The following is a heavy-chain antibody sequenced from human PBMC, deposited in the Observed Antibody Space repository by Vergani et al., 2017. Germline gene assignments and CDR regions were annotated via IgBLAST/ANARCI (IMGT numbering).Heavy chain of an antibody. J-gene: IGHJ6*02. CDR2: IIPIFGTA. V-gene: IGHV1-69*01. CDR1: GGTFSSYA. CDR3: ATPRRDYYYYGMDV. Sequence: QVQLVQSGAEVKKPGSSVKVSCKASGGTFSSYAISWVRQAPGQGLEWMGGIIPIFGTATYAQKFQGRVTITADESTSTAYMELSSLRSEDTAVYYCATPRRDYYYYGMDVWGQGTTVTVSS.